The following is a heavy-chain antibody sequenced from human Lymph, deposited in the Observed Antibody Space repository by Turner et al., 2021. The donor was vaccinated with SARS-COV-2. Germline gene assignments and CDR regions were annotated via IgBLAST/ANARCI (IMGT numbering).Heavy chain of an antibody. CDR1: AFTFSTYA. CDR3: ARYASGGYFYYGMDV. V-gene: IGHV3-30*04. CDR2: ITYDGSNK. J-gene: IGHJ6*02. Sequence: VQLVESGGGVVQPGRSLRLSCAASAFTFSTYAIYWVRQAPGKGLEWVAVITYDGSNKYYADSVKGGFTNSRDNSKNTLYLQMNSLRAEDTAVYYCARYASGGYFYYGMDVWGQGTTVTVSS. D-gene: IGHD3-10*01.